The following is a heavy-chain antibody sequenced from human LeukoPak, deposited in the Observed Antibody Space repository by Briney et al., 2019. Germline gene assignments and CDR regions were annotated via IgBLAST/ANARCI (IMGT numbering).Heavy chain of an antibody. J-gene: IGHJ6*03. Sequence: SVKVSCKASGGTFSNYAISWVRQAPGQGLEWMGGIIPIFGTANYAQKFRGRVTITADKSTRTAYMELSSLRSEDTAVYYCARGSKEIYYYMDVWGKGTTVTISS. CDR3: ARGSKEIYYYMDV. V-gene: IGHV1-69*06. CDR1: GGTFSNYA. CDR2: IIPIFGTA.